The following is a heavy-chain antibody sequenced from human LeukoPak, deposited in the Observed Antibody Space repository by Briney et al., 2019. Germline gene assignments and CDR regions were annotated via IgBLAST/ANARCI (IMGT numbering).Heavy chain of an antibody. Sequence: PGESLRLSWTASGCSSGDYVRSWVRQPPGRGLGWVSLIQTKRYGGRTEYAASVNETFTISTHDSKSIAYLQMSRLTTEDTAVYYCTRWSTVRGAKYYFDYWGQGALVTVSS. D-gene: IGHD3-10*01. CDR1: GCSSGDYV. CDR2: IQTKRYGGRT. CDR3: TRWSTVRGAKYYFDY. V-gene: IGHV3-49*04. J-gene: IGHJ4*02.